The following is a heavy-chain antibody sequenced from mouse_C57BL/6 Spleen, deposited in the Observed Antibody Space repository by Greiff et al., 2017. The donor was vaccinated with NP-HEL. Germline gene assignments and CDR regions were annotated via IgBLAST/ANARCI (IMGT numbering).Heavy chain of an antibody. D-gene: IGHD2-4*01. Sequence: VQLQQSGPELVRPGVSVKISCKASGYTFTSYWMHWVKQRPGQGLEWIGNINPSNGGTNYNEKFKSKATLTVDKSSSTAYMQLSSLTSEDSAVYYCARYDYEDAMDYWGQGTSVTVSS. CDR1: GYTFTSYW. J-gene: IGHJ4*01. V-gene: IGHV1-53*01. CDR2: INPSNGGT. CDR3: ARYDYEDAMDY.